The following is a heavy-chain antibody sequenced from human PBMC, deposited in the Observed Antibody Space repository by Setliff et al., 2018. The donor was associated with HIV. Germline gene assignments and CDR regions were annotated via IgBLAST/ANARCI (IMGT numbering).Heavy chain of an antibody. D-gene: IGHD1-26*01. J-gene: IGHJ3*02. V-gene: IGHV4-61*09. Sequence: LSLTCTVSGAYISSGSHYWRWIRQPAGKGLEWIGHIYTSGFTNYNPSLKSRVTISIDTSRNQFSLNLKSVTAADTAVYYCARDQGDTPSRGDIWGQGTMVTVSS. CDR1: GAYISSGSHY. CDR3: ARDQGDTPSRGDI. CDR2: IYTSGFT.